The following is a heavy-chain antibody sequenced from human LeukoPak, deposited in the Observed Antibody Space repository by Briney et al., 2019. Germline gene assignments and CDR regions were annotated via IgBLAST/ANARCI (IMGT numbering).Heavy chain of an antibody. CDR2: IYTSGST. V-gene: IGHV4-4*07. CDR1: GGSISSYY. J-gene: IGHJ1*01. CDR3: ARVLRLAGSAEYFQH. Sequence: SETLSLTCSLSGGSISSYYWSWIRQPAGKGLEWIGRIYTSGSTNYNPSLKSRVTMSVDTSKNQFSLKLSSVTAADTAVYYCARVLRLAGSAEYFQHWGQGTLVTVSS. D-gene: IGHD3-3*02.